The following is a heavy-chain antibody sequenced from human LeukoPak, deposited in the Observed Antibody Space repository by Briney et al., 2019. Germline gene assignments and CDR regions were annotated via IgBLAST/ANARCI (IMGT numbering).Heavy chain of an antibody. CDR3: ARQGEGFYYYYYYMDV. D-gene: IGHD1-26*01. CDR1: GGSINSYY. J-gene: IGHJ6*03. Sequence: SETLSLTCTVSGGSINSYYWSWIRQPPGKGLEWIGYIYYSGSTNYNPSLKSRVTISVHTSKNQFSLKLSSVTAADTAVYYCARQGEGFYYYYYYMDVWGKGTTVTISS. CDR2: IYYSGST. V-gene: IGHV4-59*08.